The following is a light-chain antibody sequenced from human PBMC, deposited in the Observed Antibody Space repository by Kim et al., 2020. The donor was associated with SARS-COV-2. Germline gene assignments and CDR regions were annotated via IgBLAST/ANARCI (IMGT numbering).Light chain of an antibody. V-gene: IGKV6D-21*02. CDR3: HQSRSIPQT. Sequence: DIVLTQSPDFQSVTPKEKVTIICRASQSIASSLHWYQQKPGQSPKLLINYASQSISGVPSRFGGSGSGTDFTLTINSLEAEDAAVYYCHQSRSIPQTFGQGTKVDIK. CDR1: QSIASS. J-gene: IGKJ1*01. CDR2: YAS.